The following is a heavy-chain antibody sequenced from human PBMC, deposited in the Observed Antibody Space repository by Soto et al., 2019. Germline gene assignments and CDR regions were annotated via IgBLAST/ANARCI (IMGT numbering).Heavy chain of an antibody. CDR2: ISYDGSNK. Sequence: QVQLVESGGGVVQPGRSLRLSCAASGFTFSSYGMHWVRQAPGKGLEWVAVISYDGSNKYYADSVKGRFTISRDNSKNTLYLQVNSLRAEDTAVYYCAKGEGLWFGGFDPWGQGTLVTVSS. CDR3: AKGEGLWFGGFDP. CDR1: GFTFSSYG. V-gene: IGHV3-30*18. J-gene: IGHJ5*02. D-gene: IGHD3-10*01.